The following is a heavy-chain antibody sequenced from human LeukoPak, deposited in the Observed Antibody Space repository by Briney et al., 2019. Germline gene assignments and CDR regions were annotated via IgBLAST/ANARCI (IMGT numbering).Heavy chain of an antibody. Sequence: GGSLRLSCAASGFTFSKYAVMWVRQAPGQGLEWVSAITSGGAPRYADSVKGRFTISRDNSKNTLYLQMNSLRVEDTAQYFCARDPNGDCIGAFEFWGQGTGVTVSS. CDR2: ITSGGAP. J-gene: IGHJ3*01. D-gene: IGHD2-21*02. CDR1: GFTFSKYA. CDR3: ARDPNGDCIGAFEF. V-gene: IGHV3-23*01.